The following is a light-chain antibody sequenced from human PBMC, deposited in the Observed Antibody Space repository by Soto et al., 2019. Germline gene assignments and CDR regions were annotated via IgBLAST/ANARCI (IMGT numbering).Light chain of an antibody. J-gene: IGLJ1*01. V-gene: IGLV1-51*02. CDR2: ENN. CDR1: SSNIGNNY. CDR3: GTWDSSLSVLYV. Sequence: QSVLTQPPSVSAAPGQRVTISCSGSSSNIGNNYVSWYQQLPGTAPKLLIYENNKRPSGIPDRCSGAKSGTSATLGITGRQTGDEADYYCGTWDSSLSVLYVFGTGTKVTVL.